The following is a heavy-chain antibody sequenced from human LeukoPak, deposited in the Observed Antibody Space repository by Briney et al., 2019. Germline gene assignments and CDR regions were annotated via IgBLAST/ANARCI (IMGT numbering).Heavy chain of an antibody. D-gene: IGHD2-15*01. CDR1: AYTFTGYY. J-gene: IGHJ4*02. CDR2: INPNSGGT. CDR3: ARSYCSGGSCSLGAVFY. V-gene: IGHV1-2*02. Sequence: GASVKVSCKASAYTFTGYYIFWVRQAPGQGLEWMGWINPNSGGTNSALKFQGRVTMTRDTSISTAFMELSRLRSDDTAVYYCARSYCSGGSCSLGAVFYGGQGTLVTVSS.